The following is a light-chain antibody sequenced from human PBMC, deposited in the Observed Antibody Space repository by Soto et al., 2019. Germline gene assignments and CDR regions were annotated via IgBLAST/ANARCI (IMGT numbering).Light chain of an antibody. Sequence: DIQMTQSPSSLSASVGDRVTITCRASQGISSWLAWYQQKPEKAPKCLIYGASSLQSGDPSRFSRSGSGTADTLTLSSLQPEDFATYCCQQYDSLPLTFGGGTKVEN. CDR2: GAS. V-gene: IGKV1D-16*01. J-gene: IGKJ4*01. CDR3: QQYDSLPLT. CDR1: QGISSW.